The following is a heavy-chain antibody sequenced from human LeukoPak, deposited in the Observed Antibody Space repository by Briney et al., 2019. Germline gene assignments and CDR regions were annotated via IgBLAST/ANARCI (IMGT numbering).Heavy chain of an antibody. CDR1: GFTFSSYG. CDR2: IWYDGSNK. CDR3: ARSPAEYCSGGSCYGMDV. J-gene: IGHJ6*02. D-gene: IGHD2-15*01. Sequence: GGSLRLSCAASGFTFSSYGTHWVRQAPGKGLEWVAVIWYDGSNKYYADSVKGRFTISRDNSKNTLYLQMNSLRAEDTAVYYCARSPAEYCSGGSCYGMDVWGQGTTVSVSS. V-gene: IGHV3-33*01.